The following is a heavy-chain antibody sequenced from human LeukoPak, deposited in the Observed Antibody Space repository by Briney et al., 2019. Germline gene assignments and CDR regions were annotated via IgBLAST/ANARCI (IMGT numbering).Heavy chain of an antibody. D-gene: IGHD6-13*01. CDR3: ARLGSSWFDP. V-gene: IGHV4-39*01. CDR1: GGSISSYY. Sequence: SETLSLTCTVSGGSISSYYWGWIRQPPGKGLEWIGTIYYSGSTYYNPSLNSRVTMSVDTSKNQFSLKLSSVTAPDTAVYYCARLGSSWFDPWGQGTLVTVSS. J-gene: IGHJ5*02. CDR2: IYYSGST.